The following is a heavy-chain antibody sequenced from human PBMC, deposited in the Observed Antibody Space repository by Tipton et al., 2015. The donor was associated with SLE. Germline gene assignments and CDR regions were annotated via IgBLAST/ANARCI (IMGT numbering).Heavy chain of an antibody. D-gene: IGHD3-16*01. CDR1: GFVVSRNP. CDR3: GRGSDYLWRT. V-gene: IGHV3-66*01. CDR2: TYSGGET. Sequence: GSLRLSCAVSGFVVSRNPVSWVRQVPGKGLEWVSVTYSGGETLYVDSVKGRFLISTDESENTLHLQMNNLRVEDSGLYYCGRGSDYLWRTWGQGTLVTVSS. J-gene: IGHJ5*02.